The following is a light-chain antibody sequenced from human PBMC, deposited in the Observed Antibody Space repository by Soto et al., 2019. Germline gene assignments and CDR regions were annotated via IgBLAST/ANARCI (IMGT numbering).Light chain of an antibody. J-gene: IGLJ1*01. V-gene: IGLV2-8*01. Sequence: QSALTQPPSASGSPGQSFTISCTGTSSDVGGYNYVSWYQQHPGKAPKLMIYEVSKRPSGVPDRFSGSKSGNTASLTVSGLQAEDEADYYCSSYAGSNNNYVFGTGTKLTVL. CDR3: SSYAGSNNNYV. CDR1: SSDVGGYNY. CDR2: EVS.